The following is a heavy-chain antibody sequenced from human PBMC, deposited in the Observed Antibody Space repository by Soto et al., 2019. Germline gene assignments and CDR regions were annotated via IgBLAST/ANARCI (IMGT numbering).Heavy chain of an antibody. CDR3: ARLLTPDARFLGIDV. J-gene: IGHJ6*02. CDR1: GYSFTTYR. Sequence: PGESLKISCKASGYSFTTYRIGWVRQMPGKGLEWVGLVDPGDSESRYSPSLQGRIIISADKSSNTAFLQWRSLQASDTGIYYCARLLTPDARFLGIDVWGHRTAVPVSS. V-gene: IGHV5-51*01. D-gene: IGHD2-15*01. CDR2: VDPGDSES.